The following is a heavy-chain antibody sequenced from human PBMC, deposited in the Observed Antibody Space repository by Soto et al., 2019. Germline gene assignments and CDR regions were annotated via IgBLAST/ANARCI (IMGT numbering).Heavy chain of an antibody. V-gene: IGHV4-31*03. CDR2: IYYSGST. CDR1: GGSIISGGYY. J-gene: IGHJ4*02. CDR3: ARRYGSAIDY. Sequence: SETLSLTCTVSGGSIISGGYYWIWIRQHPGKGLEWIGYIYYSGSTYYNPSLKSRVTISVDTPKNQFSLKLSSVTAADTAVYYCARRYGSAIDYWGQGTLVTVS. D-gene: IGHD1-26*01.